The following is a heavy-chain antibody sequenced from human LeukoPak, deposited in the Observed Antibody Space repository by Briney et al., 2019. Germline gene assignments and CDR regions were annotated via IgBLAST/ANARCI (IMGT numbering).Heavy chain of an antibody. D-gene: IGHD6-19*01. V-gene: IGHV3-66*01. Sequence: GGSLRLSCAASGFTVSNSYVNWVRQAPGKGLEWVSVIYSGGSTYYADSVKGRFTISRDNSKNTLYLQMNSLRAEDTAVYYCAFDSSGWDVYWGQGTLVTVSS. J-gene: IGHJ4*02. CDR2: IYSGGST. CDR1: GFTVSNSY. CDR3: AFDSSGWDVY.